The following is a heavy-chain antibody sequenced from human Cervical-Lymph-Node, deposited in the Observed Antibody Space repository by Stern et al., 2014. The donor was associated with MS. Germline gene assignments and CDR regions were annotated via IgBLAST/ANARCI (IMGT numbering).Heavy chain of an antibody. J-gene: IGHJ6*02. CDR3: VRSAIGYSYYYGMDV. CDR1: GYTFSSYD. D-gene: IGHD2-2*02. CDR2: MNPNSGKT. Sequence: QMQLVQSGAEVKKPGASVKVSCKASGYTFSSYDVNWVRQASGQGLEWMGYMNPNSGKTVFAQKFQDRITMTGDSSRTTAYMELSSLRTEDTAVYFCVRSAIGYSYYYGMDVWGQGTTVTVSS. V-gene: IGHV1-8*01.